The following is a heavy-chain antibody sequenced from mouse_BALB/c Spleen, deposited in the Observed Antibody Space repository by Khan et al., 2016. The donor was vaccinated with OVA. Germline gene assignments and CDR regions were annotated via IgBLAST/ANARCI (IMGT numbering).Heavy chain of an antibody. CDR1: GYTFINYW. V-gene: IGHV1-7*01. Sequence: QVQLQQSGAELAKPGASVKMSCKASGYTFINYWILWVKQRPGQGLEWIGYINPSTGYTEYNQNFKDKATLTADKSSSTAYMQRGSLTSEDSAVYFCARRGLRWDFDYWGQGTTLTVSS. J-gene: IGHJ2*01. CDR2: INPSTGYT. D-gene: IGHD1-1*01. CDR3: ARRGLRWDFDY.